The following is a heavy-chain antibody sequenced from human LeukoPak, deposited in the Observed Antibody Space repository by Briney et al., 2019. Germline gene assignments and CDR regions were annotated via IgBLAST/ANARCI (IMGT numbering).Heavy chain of an antibody. V-gene: IGHV3-7*01. CDR1: RFIFSSYW. CDR2: INQDGSDK. D-gene: IGHD3-22*01. CDR3: ARDRGGYSSGINY. J-gene: IGHJ4*02. Sequence: GVLRLSCATSRFIFSSYWMTWVRRTPGKGLEWVASINQDGSDKYYVDSVKGRFTISRDNAKKSLYLEMNSLRAEDTAVYYCARDRGGYSSGINYWGQGTLVTVSS.